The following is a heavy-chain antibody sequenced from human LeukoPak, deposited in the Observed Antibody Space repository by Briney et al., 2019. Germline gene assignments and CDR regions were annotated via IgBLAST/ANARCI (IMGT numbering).Heavy chain of an antibody. CDR2: ISAYNGNT. D-gene: IGHD3-16*01. J-gene: IGHJ4*02. CDR3: ARAPYDYVWGSRSDYYFDY. CDR1: GYTFTSYG. V-gene: IGHV1-18*03. Sequence: GASVKVSCKASGYTFTSYGISWVRQAPGQGLEWMGWISAYNGNTNYAQKLQGRVTITRDTSASTAYMELSSLRSEDMAVYYCARAPYDYVWGSRSDYYFDYWGQGTLVTVSS.